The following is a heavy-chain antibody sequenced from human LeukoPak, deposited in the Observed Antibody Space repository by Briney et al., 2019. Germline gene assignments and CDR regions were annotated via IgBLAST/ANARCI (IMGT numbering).Heavy chain of an antibody. Sequence: PGGSLRLSCAASGFTFSTYAMAWVRQVPGKGLEWVSVITGSGATKYYADSVKGRFTISRDNSKNTLFLQMNSLRGEDTAIYYCAKEPAFCGGDCYSLLDSWGQGTLVTVS. J-gene: IGHJ1*01. V-gene: IGHV3-23*01. CDR3: AKEPAFCGGDCYSLLDS. CDR1: GFTFSTYA. D-gene: IGHD2-21*02. CDR2: ITGSGATK.